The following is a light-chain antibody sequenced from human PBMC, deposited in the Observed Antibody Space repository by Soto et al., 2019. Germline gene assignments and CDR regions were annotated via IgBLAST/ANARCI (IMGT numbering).Light chain of an antibody. Sequence: EIVLTQSPATLSLSPGERATLSCRASQSVSSYLAWYQQKPGQAPRLLIYDASNRATGILARFSGSGSGTDFTLTTSSLEPEDFAVYYCQQRSNWPPLTFGGGTKVEIK. CDR3: QQRSNWPPLT. CDR2: DAS. CDR1: QSVSSY. V-gene: IGKV3-11*01. J-gene: IGKJ4*01.